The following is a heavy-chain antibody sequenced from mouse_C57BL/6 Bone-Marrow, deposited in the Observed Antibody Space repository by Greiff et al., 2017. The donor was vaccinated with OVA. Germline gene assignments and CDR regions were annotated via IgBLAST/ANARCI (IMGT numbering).Heavy chain of an antibody. Sequence: QVQLQQPGAELVKPGASVKMSCKASGYTFTSYWITWVKQRPGQGLEWIGDIYPGSGSTNYNEKFKSKATLTVDKSSSTAYMQLSSLTSEDSAVYYCARSTASWFAYWGQGTLVTVSA. CDR1: GYTFTSYW. V-gene: IGHV1-55*01. J-gene: IGHJ3*01. CDR2: IYPGSGST. CDR3: ARSTASWFAY.